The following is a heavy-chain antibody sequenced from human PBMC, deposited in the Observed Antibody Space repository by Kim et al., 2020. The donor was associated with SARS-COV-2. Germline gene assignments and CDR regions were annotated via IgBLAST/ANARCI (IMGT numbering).Heavy chain of an antibody. J-gene: IGHJ6*02. CDR3: ASGVCSGGSCYSGSYYYGMDV. Sequence: ASVKVSCKASGYTFTSYYMHWVRQAPGQGLEWMGIINPSGGSTSYAQKFQGRVTMTRDTSTSTVYMELSSLRSEDTAVYYCASGVCSGGSCYSGSYYYGMDVWGQGTTVTVSS. D-gene: IGHD2-15*01. V-gene: IGHV1-46*01. CDR2: INPSGGST. CDR1: GYTFTSYY.